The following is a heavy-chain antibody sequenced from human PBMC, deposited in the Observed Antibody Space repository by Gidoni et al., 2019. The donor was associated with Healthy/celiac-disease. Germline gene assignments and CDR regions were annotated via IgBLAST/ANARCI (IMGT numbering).Heavy chain of an antibody. J-gene: IGHJ4*02. Sequence: GVQPGGSLRLSCAASGLTFDDYTMHWVRQAPGKGLGWVSLISWDGGSTYYADSVKGRFTISRDNSKNSLYLQMNSLRPEDTALYYCAKDVAVARTDYFDFWGQGTLVAVSS. CDR1: GLTFDDYT. V-gene: IGHV3-43*01. CDR2: ISWDGGST. D-gene: IGHD6-19*01. CDR3: AKDVAVARTDYFDF.